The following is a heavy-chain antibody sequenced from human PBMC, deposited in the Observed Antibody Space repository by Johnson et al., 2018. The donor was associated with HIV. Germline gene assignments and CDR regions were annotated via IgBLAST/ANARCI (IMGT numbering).Heavy chain of an antibody. CDR1: GFTFSNYD. CDR3: AKDQYCGGDCYPDAFDI. CDR2: INWNGGST. V-gene: IGHV3-NL1*01. Sequence: QVQLVESGGGVVQPGGSLRLSCAASGFTFSNYDMHWVRQAPGKGLEWVSGINWNGGSTGYADSVKGRFTISRDNSKNTLYLQMNSLRAEDTAVYYCAKDQYCGGDCYPDAFDIWGQGTMVTVSS. J-gene: IGHJ3*02. D-gene: IGHD2-21*02.